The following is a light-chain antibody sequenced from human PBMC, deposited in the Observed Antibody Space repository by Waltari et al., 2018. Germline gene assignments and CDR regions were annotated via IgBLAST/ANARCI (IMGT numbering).Light chain of an antibody. J-gene: IGKJ1*01. CDR1: QPINKF. Sequence: DIQLTQSPSSLSAFVVDRVTISCRASQPINKFLNWYQQRPGKAPRRLIYGAVALQNDVPSRFSGSGSETDFSLTITDLQPDDFATYYCQQGYSAPGTFGQGTKLEIK. V-gene: IGKV1-39*01. CDR3: QQGYSAPGT. CDR2: GAV.